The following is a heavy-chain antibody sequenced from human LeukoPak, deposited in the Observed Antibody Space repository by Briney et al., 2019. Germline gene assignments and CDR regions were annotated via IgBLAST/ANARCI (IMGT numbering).Heavy chain of an antibody. Sequence: GGSLRLSCAASGFTFSSYAMSWVRQAPGKGPEWVSAISGSGGSTYYADSVKGRFTISRDNSKNTLYLQMNSLRAEDTAVYYCAKSRPPYSSSWYVKVAEYFQHWGQGTLVTVSS. J-gene: IGHJ1*01. D-gene: IGHD6-13*01. CDR2: ISGSGGST. CDR1: GFTFSSYA. V-gene: IGHV3-23*01. CDR3: AKSRPPYSSSWYVKVAEYFQH.